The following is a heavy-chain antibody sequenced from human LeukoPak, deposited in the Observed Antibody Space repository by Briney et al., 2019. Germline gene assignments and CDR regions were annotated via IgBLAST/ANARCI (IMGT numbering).Heavy chain of an antibody. V-gene: IGHV4-59*01. CDR3: ARYSSGWYQEDYDYDGMDV. CDR1: GGSISSYY. D-gene: IGHD6-19*01. Sequence: SETLSLTCAVSGGSISSYYWSWVRQPPGKGLEWVGYIYYSGSTNYNPSLKSRVTISVDATTNQLSLMLSSVTAADTAVYYCARYSSGWYQEDYDYDGMDVWGQGTTVTVSS. J-gene: IGHJ6*02. CDR2: IYYSGST.